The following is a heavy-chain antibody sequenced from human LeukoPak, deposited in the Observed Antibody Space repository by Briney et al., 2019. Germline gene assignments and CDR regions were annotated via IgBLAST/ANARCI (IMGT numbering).Heavy chain of an antibody. V-gene: IGHV4-39*01. CDR2: IYYAGNT. CDR3: ARHGADTASPLAFDI. J-gene: IGHJ3*02. CDR1: GGSISSSTYY. D-gene: IGHD5-18*01. Sequence: SETLSLTCAVSGGSISSSTYYWDWIRQPPGKGLQWLGTIYYAGNTHYNPSLKGRVTISVDRSNNQFSLILSSVTAADTAVYYCARHGADTASPLAFDIWGQGTVVTVSS.